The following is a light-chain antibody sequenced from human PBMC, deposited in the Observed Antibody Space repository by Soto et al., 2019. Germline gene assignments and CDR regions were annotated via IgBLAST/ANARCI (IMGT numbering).Light chain of an antibody. J-gene: IGLJ1*01. CDR1: SSSIGSNS. CDR2: TNS. V-gene: IGLV1-44*01. CDR3: AAWDGSLNVYV. Sequence: QLVLTQPPSASGTPGQRVTISCSGSSSSIGSNSVNWYQQLPRTAPKVLIYTNSQRPSGVPDRFSGSKSGTSASLAISGLQPEDEADYYCAAWDGSLNVYVFGTGTKLT.